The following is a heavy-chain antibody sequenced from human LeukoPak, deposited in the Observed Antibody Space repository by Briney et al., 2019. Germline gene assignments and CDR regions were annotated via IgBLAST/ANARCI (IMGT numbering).Heavy chain of an antibody. J-gene: IGHJ3*02. CDR2: IGTTGDT. CDR1: GFTFSSYD. V-gene: IGHV3-13*01. D-gene: IGHD5-12*01. CDR3: ARAKGYDAFDI. Sequence: GGSLRLSCAASGFTFSSYDMHWVRQATGKGLEWVSAIGTTGDTYYPGSVKGRFTISRENAKNSLYLQMNSLRAGDTAVYYCARAKGYDAFDIWGQGTMVTVSS.